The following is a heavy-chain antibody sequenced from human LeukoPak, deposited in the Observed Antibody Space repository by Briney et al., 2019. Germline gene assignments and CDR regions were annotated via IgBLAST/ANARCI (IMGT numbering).Heavy chain of an antibody. Sequence: SETLSLTCAVYGESFSGYFWSWIRQPPGKGLKWIGEINHGGSTKTNPHLKSRLTISVDTSKKQFSLRLTSVTAADTAIYYCSRGPPDLERSSSWYFDHWGRGTLVSVSS. CDR1: GESFSGYF. V-gene: IGHV4-34*01. D-gene: IGHD6-13*01. J-gene: IGHJ4*02. CDR2: INHGGST. CDR3: SRGPPDLERSSSWYFDH.